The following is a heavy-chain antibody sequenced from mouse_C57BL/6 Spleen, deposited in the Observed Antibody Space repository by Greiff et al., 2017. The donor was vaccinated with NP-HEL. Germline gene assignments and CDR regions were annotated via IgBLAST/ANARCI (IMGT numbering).Heavy chain of an antibody. D-gene: IGHD2-1*01. J-gene: IGHJ4*01. CDR3: AGGDLLRYGYAMDY. Sequence: VQLQQSGPVLVKPGASVKMSCKASGYTFTDYYMNWVKQSHGKSLEWIGVINPYNGGTSYNQKFKGKATLTVDKSSSTAYMELNSLTSEDSAVYYCAGGDLLRYGYAMDYWGQGTSVTVSS. V-gene: IGHV1-19*01. CDR2: INPYNGGT. CDR1: GYTFTDYY.